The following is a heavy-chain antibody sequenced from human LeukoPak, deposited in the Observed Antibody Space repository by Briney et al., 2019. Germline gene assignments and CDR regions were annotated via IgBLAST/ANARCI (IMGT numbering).Heavy chain of an antibody. CDR2: ISSSSSTI. D-gene: IGHD1-26*01. Sequence: PGGSLRLSCAASGFTFSSYSMNWVRQAPGKGLEWVSYISSSSSTIYYADSVKGRFTISRDNSKNTLYLQMNSLRAEDTAVYYCANGELEIPFDYWGQGTLVTVSS. CDR3: ANGELEIPFDY. CDR1: GFTFSSYS. J-gene: IGHJ4*02. V-gene: IGHV3-48*01.